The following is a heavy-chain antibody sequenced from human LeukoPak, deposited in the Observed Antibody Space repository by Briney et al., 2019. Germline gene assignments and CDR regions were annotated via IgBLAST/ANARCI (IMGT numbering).Heavy chain of an antibody. CDR1: GYSISSGYF. CDR3: ARVSGFYYENGVFPYPTRFDY. V-gene: IGHV4-38-2*02. Sequence: SETLSLTCTVSGYSISSGYFWGWVRQPPGKGLEWIGNIYHNGSTYYTPSLKSRVTISLDTSKNQFSLKLSSVTAADTAVFYCARVSGFYYENGVFPYPTRFDYWGQGALVTVSS. CDR2: IYHNGST. J-gene: IGHJ4*02. D-gene: IGHD2-8*01.